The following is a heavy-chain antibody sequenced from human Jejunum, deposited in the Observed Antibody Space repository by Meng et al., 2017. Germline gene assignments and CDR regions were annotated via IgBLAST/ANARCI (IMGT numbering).Heavy chain of an antibody. CDR3: ARYSRYVGWLDP. Sequence: QDQGAGPVEHSETLYVTCTVSGDATTSNNYLWGWIRQQPGNGLEWIGTIDYSGNNYYNPSLKRRVTITLGTSKNQISLKVTSVTAAETAVYYCARYSRYVGWLDPWGQGTLVTVSS. V-gene: IGHV4-39*07. D-gene: IGHD6-13*01. CDR2: IDYSGNN. J-gene: IGHJ5*02. CDR1: GDATTSNNYL.